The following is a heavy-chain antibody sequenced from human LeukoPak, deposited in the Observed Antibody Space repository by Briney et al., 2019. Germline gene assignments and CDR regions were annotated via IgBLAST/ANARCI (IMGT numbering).Heavy chain of an antibody. J-gene: IGHJ3*02. CDR3: AKGAGAEAFVI. CDR2: ISSSGGST. D-gene: IGHD6-19*01. Sequence: GGSLRLTCTASGFTFSTYAMSWVRQAPGKGLEWVSAISSSGGSTYYADSVKGRFTIFRDDSKNTLHLQMNSLRAEDTAVYYCAKGAGAEAFVIWGQGTMVTVSS. CDR1: GFTFSTYA. V-gene: IGHV3-23*01.